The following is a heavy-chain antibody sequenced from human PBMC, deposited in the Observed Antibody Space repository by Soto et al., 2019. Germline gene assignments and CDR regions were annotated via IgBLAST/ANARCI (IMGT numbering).Heavy chain of an antibody. Sequence: EVQVVESGGGLVKPGGSLRLSCTASGSPFSTYGMNWVRQAPGKGLEWISSISNGGDYIYYADSVQGRFTISRDNAKQTLYLQMNSLRAEDTAVYFCARDESAGSSIRYWGQGTLVTVSS. V-gene: IGHV3-21*01. CDR3: ARDESAGSSIRY. D-gene: IGHD3-3*02. CDR1: GSPFSTYG. CDR2: ISNGGDYI. J-gene: IGHJ4*02.